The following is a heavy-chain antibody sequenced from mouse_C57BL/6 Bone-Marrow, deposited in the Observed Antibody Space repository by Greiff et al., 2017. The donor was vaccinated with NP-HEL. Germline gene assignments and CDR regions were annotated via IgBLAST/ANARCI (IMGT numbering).Heavy chain of an antibody. CDR1: GYTFTSYW. Sequence: VQLKQSGTVLARPGASVKMSCKTSGYTFTSYWMHWVKQRPGQGLEWIGAIYPGNSDTSYNQKFKGKANLTAVTSASTAYMELSSLTNEDSAVYYCTYGNYYYAMDYWGQGTSVTVSS. CDR2: IYPGNSDT. V-gene: IGHV1-5*01. D-gene: IGHD2-1*01. CDR3: TYGNYYYAMDY. J-gene: IGHJ4*01.